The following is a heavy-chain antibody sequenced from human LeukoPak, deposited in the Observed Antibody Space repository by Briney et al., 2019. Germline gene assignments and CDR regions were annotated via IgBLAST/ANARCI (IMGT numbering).Heavy chain of an antibody. Sequence: GGSLPLSCAASGFTFSVSVMHWVRPAPGKGLEYVSVISSNGGSTSYANSVRGRFTISRDNSKNTLYLQMGSLRAEDMAVYYCASYVDIVATGKGSDYWGQGTLVTVSS. J-gene: IGHJ4*02. CDR1: GFTFSVSV. D-gene: IGHD5-12*01. V-gene: IGHV3-64*01. CDR2: ISSNGGST. CDR3: ASYVDIVATGKGSDY.